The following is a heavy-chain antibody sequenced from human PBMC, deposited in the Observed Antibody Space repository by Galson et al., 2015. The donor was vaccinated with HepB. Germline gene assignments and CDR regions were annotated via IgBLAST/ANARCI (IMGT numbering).Heavy chain of an antibody. CDR3: ATVQGGTMVQGMYWYFDL. V-gene: IGHV1-24*01. J-gene: IGHJ2*01. D-gene: IGHD3-10*01. CDR2: FDPEDGET. Sequence: SVKVSCKVSGYTLTELSMHWVRQAPGKGLEWMGGFDPEDGETIYAQKFQGRVTMTEDTSTDTAYMELSSLRSEDTAVYYCATVQGGTMVQGMYWYFDLWGRGTLVTVSS. CDR1: GYTLTELS.